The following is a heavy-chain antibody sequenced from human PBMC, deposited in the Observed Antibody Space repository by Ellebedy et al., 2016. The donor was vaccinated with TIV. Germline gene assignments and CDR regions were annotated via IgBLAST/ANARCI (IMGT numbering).Heavy chain of an antibody. CDR3: TSIDY. CDR1: GFTFSGSS. V-gene: IGHV3-73*01. CDR2: IRSKTYSYAT. Sequence: GESLKISXAASGFTFSGSSMHWVRQASGKGLEWLGSIRSKTYSYATAYAASIEDRFIMSRDDSKDTAYLQLNSLKTEDTAIYYCTSIDYWGQGTLVTVSS. J-gene: IGHJ4*02.